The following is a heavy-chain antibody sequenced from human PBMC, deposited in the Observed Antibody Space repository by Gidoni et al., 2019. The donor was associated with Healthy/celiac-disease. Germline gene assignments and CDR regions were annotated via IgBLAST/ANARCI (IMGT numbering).Heavy chain of an antibody. V-gene: IGHV3-73*02. J-gene: IGHJ4*02. CDR2: IRSKANSYAT. CDR3: TTPPR. Sequence: EVQLVECGGGLVQPGGFLKLSCAASGFTFSGSAMHWVRQASGKGLEWVGRIRSKANSYATAYAASRKGRFTISRDDSKNTAYQQMNSLKTEDTAVYYCTTPPRWGQGTLVTVSS. CDR1: GFTFSGSA.